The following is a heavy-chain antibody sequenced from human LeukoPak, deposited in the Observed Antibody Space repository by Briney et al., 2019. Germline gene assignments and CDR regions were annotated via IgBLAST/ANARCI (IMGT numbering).Heavy chain of an antibody. CDR1: GFTFSSYG. V-gene: IGHV3-33*01. CDR3: ARDGSMVRGVIQYYFDY. Sequence: GGSLRLSCAASGFTFSSYGMHWVRQAPGKGLEWVAVIWYDGSNKYYADPVKGRFTISRDNSKNTLYLQMNSLRAEDTAVYYCARDGSMVRGVIQYYFDYWGQGTLVTVSS. CDR2: IWYDGSNK. J-gene: IGHJ4*02. D-gene: IGHD3-10*01.